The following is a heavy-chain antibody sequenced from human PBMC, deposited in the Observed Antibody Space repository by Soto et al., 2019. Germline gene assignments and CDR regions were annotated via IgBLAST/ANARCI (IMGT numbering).Heavy chain of an antibody. D-gene: IGHD3-10*01. V-gene: IGHV4-4*07. CDR1: GGSINSYW. CDR3: ARDIGSYVYGEGY. CDR2: VYSSGTT. Sequence: QVQLQESGPGLVKPSETLSLTCSVSGGSINSYWWSWIRQTAGKGLEWIGRVYSSGTTDYNPSLNSRATLSVETSKNQFSLKLSSVTAADTAVYYSARDIGSYVYGEGYWGQGIQVTVSS. J-gene: IGHJ4*02.